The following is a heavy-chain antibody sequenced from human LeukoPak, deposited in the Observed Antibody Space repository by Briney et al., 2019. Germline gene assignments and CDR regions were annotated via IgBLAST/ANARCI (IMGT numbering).Heavy chain of an antibody. CDR2: IVVGSGHT. CDR3: AADHQFSGWESAYGMDV. J-gene: IGHJ6*02. V-gene: IGHV1-58*02. D-gene: IGHD6-19*01. Sequence: SVKVSCKASGFSXTTSAMQWVRQARGQRLEWIGWIVVGSGHTRYAQKFQERITITRDMSTSTAYMQLSSLRSEDTAVYYCAADHQFSGWESAYGMDVWGQGTTVTVSS. CDR1: GFSXTTSA.